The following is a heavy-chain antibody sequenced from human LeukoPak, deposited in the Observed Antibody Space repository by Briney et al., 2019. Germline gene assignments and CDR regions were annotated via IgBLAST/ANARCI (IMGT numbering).Heavy chain of an antibody. CDR2: IYYSGST. Sequence: SETLSLTCTVSGGSISSYYWSWIRQPPGKGLEWIGYIYYSGSTNYNPSLKSRVTISVDTSKNQFSLKLSSVTAADTAVYYCARPETGSYPDYWGQGTLVTVSS. D-gene: IGHD1-26*01. CDR3: ARPETGSYPDY. V-gene: IGHV4-59*08. CDR1: GGSISSYY. J-gene: IGHJ4*02.